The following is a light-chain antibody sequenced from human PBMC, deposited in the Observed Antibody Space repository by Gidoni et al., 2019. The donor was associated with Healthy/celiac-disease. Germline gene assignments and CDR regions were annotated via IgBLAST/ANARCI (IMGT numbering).Light chain of an antibody. CDR3: SSYAGSNRAV. V-gene: IGLV2-8*01. J-gene: IGLJ1*01. CDR1: SSDVGGYNY. Sequence: SALTQPPCAAGSPGQSVTISCTGTSSDVGGYNYVSWYQQYPGKAPKLMIYEVSKRPSGVPDRFSGSKSGNTASLTVSGLQAEDEADYYCSSYAGSNRAVFGTGTKVTVL. CDR2: EVS.